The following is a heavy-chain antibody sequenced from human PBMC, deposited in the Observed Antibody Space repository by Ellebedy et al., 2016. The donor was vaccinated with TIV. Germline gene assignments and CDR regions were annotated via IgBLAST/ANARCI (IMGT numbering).Heavy chain of an antibody. V-gene: IGHV1-2*02. J-gene: IGHJ4*02. Sequence: ASVKVSCXASGYTFTGYYMHWVRQAPGQGLEWMGWINPNSGGTNYAQKFQGRVTMTRDTSISTAYMELGRLRSDDTAVYYCARLWFGELVYDYWGQGTLVTVSS. CDR1: GYTFTGYY. CDR3: ARLWFGELVYDY. D-gene: IGHD3-10*01. CDR2: INPNSGGT.